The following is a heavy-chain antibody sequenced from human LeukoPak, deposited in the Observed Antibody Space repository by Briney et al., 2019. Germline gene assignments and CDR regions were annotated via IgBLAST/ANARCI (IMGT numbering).Heavy chain of an antibody. CDR2: ITTSGDNT. CDR1: IFTFSSYA. Sequence: GGSLRLSCAASIFTFSSYAMSWVRQAPGKGLEWVSSITTSGDNTYYADSVKGRFTISRDNSKNTLCLQMNTLRARDTAVYYCAKRGAYDNRYFDYWGQGTLVTVSS. D-gene: IGHD3-22*01. J-gene: IGHJ4*02. CDR3: AKRGAYDNRYFDY. V-gene: IGHV3-23*01.